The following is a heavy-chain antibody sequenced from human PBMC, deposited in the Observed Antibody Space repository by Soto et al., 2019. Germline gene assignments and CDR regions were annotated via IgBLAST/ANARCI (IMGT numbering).Heavy chain of an antibody. CDR2: ISWNSGSM. Sequence: EVQLVESGGGLVQPGRSLRLSCAASGFTFDDYAMHWVRQAPGKGLEWVSGISWNSGSMGYADSVKGRFTISRDNAKNSLYLQMNSLRAEDTALYYCAKDESFDILTGYSPRGAFDIWGQGTMVTVSS. V-gene: IGHV3-9*01. CDR3: AKDESFDILTGYSPRGAFDI. CDR1: GFTFDDYA. D-gene: IGHD3-9*01. J-gene: IGHJ3*02.